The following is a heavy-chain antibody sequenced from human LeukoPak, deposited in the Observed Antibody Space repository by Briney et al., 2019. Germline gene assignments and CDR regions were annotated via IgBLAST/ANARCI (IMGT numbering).Heavy chain of an antibody. Sequence: GGSLRLSCAASGFTFSSYAMSWVRQAPGKGLEWVSAISGSGGSTYYADSVKGRFTISRDNAKNSLYLQMNSLRAEDTAVYYCARARGYCSGGSCQIYYYYYYMDVWGKGTTVTISS. CDR1: GFTFSSYA. V-gene: IGHV3-23*01. CDR2: ISGSGGST. D-gene: IGHD2-15*01. CDR3: ARARGYCSGGSCQIYYYYYYMDV. J-gene: IGHJ6*03.